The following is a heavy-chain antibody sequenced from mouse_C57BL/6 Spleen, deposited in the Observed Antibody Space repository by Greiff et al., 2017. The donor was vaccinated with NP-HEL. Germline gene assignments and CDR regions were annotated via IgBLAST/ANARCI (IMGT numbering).Heavy chain of an antibody. CDR2: ISDGGSYT. Sequence: EVQGVESGGGLVKPGGSLKLSCAASGFTFSSYAMSWVRQTPEKRLEWVATISDGGSYTYYPDNVKGRFTISRDNAKNNLYLQMSHLKSEDTAVYYCARDRGNPAWFAYWGQGTLVTVSA. D-gene: IGHD2-1*01. CDR1: GFTFSSYA. CDR3: ARDRGNPAWFAY. J-gene: IGHJ3*01. V-gene: IGHV5-4*01.